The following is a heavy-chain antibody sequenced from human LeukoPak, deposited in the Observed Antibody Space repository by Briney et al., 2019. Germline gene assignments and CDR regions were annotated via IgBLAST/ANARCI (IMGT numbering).Heavy chain of an antibody. Sequence: PGGSLRLSCAASGFTFSAYGMNWVRQAPGKGLEWVALISFDGSEKDSADSVKGRFTISRDNSKNTLYLQMNNLRTEDTAVYYCAVFPSHGMDVWGQGTTVTVSS. CDR2: ISFDGSEK. CDR1: GFTFSAYG. J-gene: IGHJ6*02. D-gene: IGHD3-10*01. CDR3: AVFPSHGMDV. V-gene: IGHV3-30*03.